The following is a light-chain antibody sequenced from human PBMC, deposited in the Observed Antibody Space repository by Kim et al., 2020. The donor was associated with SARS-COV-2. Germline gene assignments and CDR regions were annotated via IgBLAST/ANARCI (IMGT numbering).Light chain of an antibody. J-gene: IGLJ3*02. CDR2: SNV. CDR3: ASWDYSLSGWV. Sequence: GQRVTISCSGSSSDIGSNTVTWYQQFPGTTPKLLIYSNVQRPSGVPDRFSGSKSGTSASLAIRGLQSEDEADYYCASWDYSLSGWVFGGGTQLTVL. V-gene: IGLV1-44*01. CDR1: SSDIGSNT.